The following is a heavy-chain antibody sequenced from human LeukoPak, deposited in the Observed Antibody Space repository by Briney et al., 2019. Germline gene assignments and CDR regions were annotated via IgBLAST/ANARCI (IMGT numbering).Heavy chain of an antibody. D-gene: IGHD2-15*01. J-gene: IGHJ4*02. V-gene: IGHV1-69*04. Sequence: GSSVKVSCKASGGTFSSYAISWVRQAPGQGLEWMGRIIPIFGIANYAQKFQGRVTITADKSTSTAYMELSSLRSEDTAMYYCARDTRARGFCSGGNCSFFDYWGQGTLVTVSS. CDR3: ARDTRARGFCSGGNCSFFDY. CDR1: GGTFSSYA. CDR2: IIPIFGIA.